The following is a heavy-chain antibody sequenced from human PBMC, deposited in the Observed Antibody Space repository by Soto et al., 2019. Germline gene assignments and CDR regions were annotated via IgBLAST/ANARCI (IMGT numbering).Heavy chain of an antibody. J-gene: IGHJ4*02. CDR1: GYTLSELS. CDR3: AIKVRPSNQFDH. V-gene: IGHV1-24*01. D-gene: IGHD3-10*01. CDR2: FDLENGVK. Sequence: GASVKVSCKVSGYTLSELSIHWVRQAPGEGLEWVGGFDLENGVKIYAQRFQGRVTMTEESSADTPYLELSSLRSEDTDEYYRAIKVRPSNQFDHWGQGTMVTVSS.